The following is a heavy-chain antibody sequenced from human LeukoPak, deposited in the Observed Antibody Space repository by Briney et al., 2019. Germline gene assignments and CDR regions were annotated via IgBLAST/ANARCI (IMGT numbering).Heavy chain of an antibody. CDR3: ASQIVGATVHDY. D-gene: IGHD1-26*01. J-gene: IGHJ4*02. V-gene: IGHV4-39*01. CDR1: GGSISSSSYY. Sequence: PSETLSLTCTVSGGSISSSSYYWGWIRQPPGKGLEWIGSIYYSGSTYYNPSLKSRVTISVDTSKNQFSLKLSSVTAADTAVYYCASQIVGATVHDYWGQGTLVTVSS. CDR2: IYYSGST.